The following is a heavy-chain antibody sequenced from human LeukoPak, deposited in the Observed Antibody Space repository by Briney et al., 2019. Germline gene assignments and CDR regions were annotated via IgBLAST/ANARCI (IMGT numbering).Heavy chain of an antibody. CDR3: AREGDYYDSSGYLNYAFDI. CDR2: IYTSGST. CDR1: GDSISSGNYY. J-gene: IGHJ3*02. V-gene: IGHV4-61*02. D-gene: IGHD3-22*01. Sequence: PSETLSLTCTVSGDSISSGNYYWSWIRQPAGKGLEWIGRIYTSGSTDYNPSLKSRVTISVDTSKNQFSLKLSSVTAADTAVYYCAREGDYYDSSGYLNYAFDIWGQGTMVTVPS.